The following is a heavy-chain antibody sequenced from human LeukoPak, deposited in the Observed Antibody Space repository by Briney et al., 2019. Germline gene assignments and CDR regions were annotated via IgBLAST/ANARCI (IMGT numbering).Heavy chain of an antibody. CDR1: GFTFSNYG. D-gene: IGHD4-23*01. J-gene: IGHJ4*02. CDR3: ARVYGGYFDY. CDR2: IKQDGSEK. V-gene: IGHV3-7*01. Sequence: GGSLRLSCAASGFTFSNYGMHWVRQAPGKGLEWVANIKQDGSEKYYVDSVKGRFTISRDNAKNSLYLQMNSLRAEDTAVYYCARVYGGYFDYWGQGTLVTVSS.